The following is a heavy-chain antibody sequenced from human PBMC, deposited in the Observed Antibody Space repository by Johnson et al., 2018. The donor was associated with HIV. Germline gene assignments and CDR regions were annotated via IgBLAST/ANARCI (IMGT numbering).Heavy chain of an antibody. CDR3: ARLPSGYSRDDLDI. CDR2: ISYDGGSK. CDR1: GLNFSDYG. D-gene: IGHD5-18*01. Sequence: QVQLVESGGGVVQPGRSVRLSCAVSGLNFSDYGMHWVRQAPGKGLEWVAIISYDGGSKYYADSVKGRFTVSRDNSKNTLYLQINSLRPEDTAVYYCARLPSGYSRDDLDIWGQGTMVTVSS. V-gene: IGHV3-30*03. J-gene: IGHJ3*02.